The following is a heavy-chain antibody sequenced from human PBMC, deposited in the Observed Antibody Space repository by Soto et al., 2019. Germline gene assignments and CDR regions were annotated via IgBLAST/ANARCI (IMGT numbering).Heavy chain of an antibody. CDR2: ISYDGSNK. V-gene: IGHV3-30-3*01. D-gene: IGHD6-6*01. Sequence: QVQLVESGGGVVQPGRSLILSCAASGFTFSSYAMHWVRQAPGKGLVWVAVISYDGSNKYYADSVKGRFTISRDNSKNTLYLQMNSLRAEDTAVYYCAIMAQLTYGTDVWCQGTTLTVSS. CDR1: GFTFSSYA. CDR3: AIMAQLTYGTDV. J-gene: IGHJ6*02.